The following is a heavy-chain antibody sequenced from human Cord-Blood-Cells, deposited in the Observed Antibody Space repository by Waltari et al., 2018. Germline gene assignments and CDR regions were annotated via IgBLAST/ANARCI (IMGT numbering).Heavy chain of an antibody. J-gene: IGHJ4*02. CDR3: ARAYGDTVVVPAAMIFDY. Sequence: QVQLQQWGAGLLKPSETLSLTCAVYGGSFSGYYWSWIRQPPGKGLEWIGEINHSGSTNYNPSLKSRVTISVDTSKSQFSLKLSSVTAADTAVYYCARAYGDTVVVPAAMIFDYWGQGTLVTVSS. V-gene: IGHV4-34*01. CDR2: INHSGST. CDR1: GGSFSGYY. D-gene: IGHD2-2*01.